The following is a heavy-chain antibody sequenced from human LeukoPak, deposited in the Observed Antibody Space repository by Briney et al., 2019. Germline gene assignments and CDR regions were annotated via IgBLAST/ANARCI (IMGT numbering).Heavy chain of an antibody. CDR1: GYTFTGYY. CDR3: ASMTTVTTGPDY. Sequence: GASVKVSCKASGYTFTGYYMHWVRQAPGQGLEWMGWINPNSGGTNYAQKFQGWVTMTRDTSISTAYMELSSLRSEDTAVYYCASMTTVTTGPDYWGQGTLVTVSS. V-gene: IGHV1-2*04. D-gene: IGHD4-17*01. J-gene: IGHJ4*02. CDR2: INPNSGGT.